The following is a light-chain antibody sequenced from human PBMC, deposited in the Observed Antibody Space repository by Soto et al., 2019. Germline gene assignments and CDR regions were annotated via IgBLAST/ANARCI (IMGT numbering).Light chain of an antibody. J-gene: IGKJ5*01. CDR2: DAS. Sequence: DIQMTQSPSSLSASVGDRVTITCQASQDISNHLNCYQQKPGKAPKLLIYDASNLETGVPSRFSGSGSGTDFTVTISSLQPEDFATYSCQQCYNLPITFGQGTRLEIK. V-gene: IGKV1-33*01. CDR1: QDISNH. CDR3: QQCYNLPIT.